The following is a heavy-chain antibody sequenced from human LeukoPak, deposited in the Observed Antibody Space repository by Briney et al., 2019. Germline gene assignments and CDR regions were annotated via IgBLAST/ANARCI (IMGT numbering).Heavy chain of an antibody. CDR1: GFTVSSNY. CDR2: IYGGSST. CDR3: AKGIGDSVGYFDY. V-gene: IGHV3-53*01. D-gene: IGHD2-21*01. J-gene: IGHJ4*02. Sequence: TGGSLRLSCAASGFTVSSNYMSWVRRAPGKGLEWVSLIYGGSSTYYADSVKGRFTISRDNSKNTLYLQMNSLRAEDTAVYYCAKGIGDSVGYFDYWGQGTLVTVSS.